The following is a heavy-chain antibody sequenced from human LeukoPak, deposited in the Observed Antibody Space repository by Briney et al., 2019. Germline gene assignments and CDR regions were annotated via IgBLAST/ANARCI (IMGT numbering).Heavy chain of an antibody. CDR3: ARNLHYYDSSGYYRDAFDI. CDR1: GYTFTSYA. CDR2: INTNTGNP. D-gene: IGHD3-22*01. Sequence: ASVKVSCKASGYTFTSYAMNWVRQAPGQGLEWMGWINTNTGNPTYAQGFTGRFVFSLDTSVSTAYLQISSLKAEDTAVYYCARNLHYYDSSGYYRDAFDIWGQGTMVTVSS. J-gene: IGHJ3*02. V-gene: IGHV7-4-1*02.